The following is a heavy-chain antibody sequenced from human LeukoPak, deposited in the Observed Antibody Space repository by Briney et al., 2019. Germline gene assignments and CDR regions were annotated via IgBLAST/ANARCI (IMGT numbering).Heavy chain of an antibody. V-gene: IGHV4-39*02. Sequence: SETLSLTCTVSGGSISSSSYYWGWIRQPPGKGLEWIGSIYYSGSTYYNPSLKSRVTISVDTSKNQFSLKLSSVTAADTAVYYCARDKQLEHYYYYYMDVWGNGTTVTVSS. CDR1: GGSISSSSYY. CDR2: IYYSGST. J-gene: IGHJ6*03. CDR3: ARDKQLEHYYYYYMDV. D-gene: IGHD6-6*01.